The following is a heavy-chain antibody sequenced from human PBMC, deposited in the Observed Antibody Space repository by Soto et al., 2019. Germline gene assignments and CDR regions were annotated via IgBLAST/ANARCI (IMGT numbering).Heavy chain of an antibody. J-gene: IGHJ4*02. CDR2: MNPTSGYA. CDR1: GYIFSTYE. Sequence: ASVKVSCKASGYIFSTYEINWVRQATGQGLEWMGWMNPTSGYAVSAKKFRGRLTMTRNTSISTAYMELSSLRSDDTAVYYCARDPIGGGAPYYFDYWGQGTMVTVSS. CDR3: ARDPIGGGAPYYFDY. V-gene: IGHV1-8*01. D-gene: IGHD3-16*01.